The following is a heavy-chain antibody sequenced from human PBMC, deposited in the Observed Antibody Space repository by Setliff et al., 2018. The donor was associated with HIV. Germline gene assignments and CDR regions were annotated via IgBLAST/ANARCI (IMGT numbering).Heavy chain of an antibody. J-gene: IGHJ6*03. D-gene: IGHD6-13*01. Sequence: PSETLSLTCAVYGGSFSGYYWTWIRQPPGKGLEWIGEINHSGSANYNPSLKSRVTMSVDTSKNQFSLNLTSVTAADTAVYYCARHRDPPGSSSWIYYYYYMDLWGEGTTVTV. CDR2: INHSGSA. CDR1: GGSFSGYY. CDR3: ARHRDPPGSSSWIYYYYYMDL. V-gene: IGHV4-34*01.